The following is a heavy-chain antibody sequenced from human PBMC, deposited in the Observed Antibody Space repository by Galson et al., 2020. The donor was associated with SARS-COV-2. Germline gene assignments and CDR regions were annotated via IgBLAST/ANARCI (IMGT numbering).Heavy chain of an antibody. V-gene: IGHV3-30*18. CDR3: VKDPEYCSGGNCKPSNN. Sequence: GESLKISCAASGFTFSNFGMHWVRQTPGKGLEWVAVISYDGVKKDFADFVKGRFTISRDSSKNTVYLQMNSLRPEDTAVYYCVKDPEYCSGGNCKPSNNWGRGTLVTVSS. CDR1: GFTFSNFG. D-gene: IGHD2-15*01. J-gene: IGHJ4*02. CDR2: ISYDGVKK.